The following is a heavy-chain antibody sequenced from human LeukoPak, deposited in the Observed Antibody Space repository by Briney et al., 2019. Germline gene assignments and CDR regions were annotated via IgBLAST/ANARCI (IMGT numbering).Heavy chain of an antibody. CDR3: ARGGGYYYFDY. V-gene: IGHV4-59*01. CDR1: GGSISSYY. Sequence: SETLSLTCTVSGGSISSYYWSWIRQPPGKGLEWIGYIYYSGSTNYNPSLKGRVTISVDTSKNQFSLKLSSVTAADTAVYYCARGGGYYYFDYWGQGTLVTVSS. D-gene: IGHD2-21*01. J-gene: IGHJ4*02. CDR2: IYYSGST.